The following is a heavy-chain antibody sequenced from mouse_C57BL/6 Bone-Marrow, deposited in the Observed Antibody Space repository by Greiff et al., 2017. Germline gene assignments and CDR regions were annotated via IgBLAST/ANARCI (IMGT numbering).Heavy chain of an antibody. CDR2: INPYNGGT. D-gene: IGHD1-1*01. J-gene: IGHJ3*01. CDR1: GYTFTDYY. V-gene: IGHV1-19*01. CDR3: ARWSYYEAWFAY. Sequence: DVQLQESGPVLVKPGASVKMSCKASGYTFTDYYMNWVKQSHGKSLEWIGVINPYNGGTSYNQKFKGKATLTVDKSSSTAYMELNSLTSEDSAVYYCARWSYYEAWFAYWGQGTLVTVSA.